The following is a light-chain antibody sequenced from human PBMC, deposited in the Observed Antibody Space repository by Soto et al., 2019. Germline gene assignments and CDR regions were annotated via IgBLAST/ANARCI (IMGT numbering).Light chain of an antibody. CDR2: GAS. Sequence: EIVLTQSPVTLSLSPGEGATLSCRASQSVTRNYLAWYQQRPGQSPRLLIYGASGRATGIPDRFSGSGSGTDFTLTISRQEPEDFAVYYCQQYGSTPWTFGQGTKVEIK. J-gene: IGKJ1*01. V-gene: IGKV3-20*01. CDR3: QQYGSTPWT. CDR1: QSVTRNY.